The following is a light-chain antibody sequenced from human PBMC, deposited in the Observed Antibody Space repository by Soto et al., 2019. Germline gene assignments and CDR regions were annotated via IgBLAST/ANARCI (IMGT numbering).Light chain of an antibody. Sequence: DIQMTQSPSSLSASVGDRVTLTCRASQDISQYLAWYQQRPGKVPKLLIYYASTLQSGVPSRFSGSGSGKEFTLTISSLQPEDVATYYCLKYPKDAPGTLGQGTKVDIK. CDR1: QDISQY. CDR3: LKYPKDAPGT. V-gene: IGKV1-27*01. CDR2: YAS. J-gene: IGKJ1*01.